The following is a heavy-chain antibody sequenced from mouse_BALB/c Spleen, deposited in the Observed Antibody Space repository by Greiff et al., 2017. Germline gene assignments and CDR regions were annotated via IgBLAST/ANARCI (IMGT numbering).Heavy chain of an antibody. CDR3: VRDLFYGSSFDY. CDR1: GFSLTSYD. V-gene: IGHV2-9-2*01. Sequence: QVQLQQSGPGLVAPSQSLSITCTVSGFSLTSYDISWIRQPPGKGLEWLGVIWTGGGTNYNSAFMSRLSISKDNSKSQVFLKMNSLQTDDTAIYYCVRDLFYGSSFDYWGQGTTLTVSS. D-gene: IGHD1-1*01. J-gene: IGHJ2*01. CDR2: IWTGGGT.